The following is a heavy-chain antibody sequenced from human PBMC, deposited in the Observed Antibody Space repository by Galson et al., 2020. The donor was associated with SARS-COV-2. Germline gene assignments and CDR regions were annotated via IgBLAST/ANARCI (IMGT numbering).Heavy chain of an antibody. CDR2: INPSGGTK. V-gene: IGHV1-46*03. CDR1: GYTFTNYY. D-gene: IGHD3-22*01. CDR3: AREYYYDSSEDYYGIDV. Sequence: ASAKVSYKASGYTFTNYYTHWVRQAPGRGLAWMRTINPSGGTKAYAQKFQGRVTMTRDTSTSTVYMELSSLRSEDTAVYYCAREYYYDSSEDYYGIDVWGQGTTVTVSS. J-gene: IGHJ6*02.